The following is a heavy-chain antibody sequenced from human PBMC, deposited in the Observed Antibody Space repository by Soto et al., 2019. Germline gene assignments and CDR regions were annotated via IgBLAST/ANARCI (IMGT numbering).Heavy chain of an antibody. D-gene: IGHD2-15*01. CDR2: IYTSGST. V-gene: IGHV4-4*07. CDR1: GGSISSYY. CDR3: ARDLRGRYCSGGSCSEYYFDY. J-gene: IGHJ4*02. Sequence: PSETLSLTCTVSGGSISSYYWSWIRQPAGKGLEWIGRIYTSGSTNYNPSLKSRVTMSVDTSKNQFSLKLSSVTAADTAVYYCARDLRGRYCSGGSCSEYYFDYWGQGTLVTV.